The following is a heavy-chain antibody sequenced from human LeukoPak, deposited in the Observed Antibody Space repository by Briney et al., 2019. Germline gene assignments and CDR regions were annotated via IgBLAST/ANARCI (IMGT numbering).Heavy chain of an antibody. Sequence: PSETLSLTCTVFGYSINNGYYSGWIRQAPGKGLEWIGSMFHTGNSYYNPSLKRRVTIAIDTSKNQFSLKLSSVTAADTAVYYCAREWNYYAFEIWGQGTMVSVSS. D-gene: IGHD1-7*01. CDR3: AREWNYYAFEI. J-gene: IGHJ3*02. V-gene: IGHV4-38-2*02. CDR1: GYSINNGYY. CDR2: MFHTGNS.